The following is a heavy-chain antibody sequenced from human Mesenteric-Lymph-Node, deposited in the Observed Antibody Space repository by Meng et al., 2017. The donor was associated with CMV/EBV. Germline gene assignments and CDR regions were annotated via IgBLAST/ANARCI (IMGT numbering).Heavy chain of an antibody. D-gene: IGHD6-6*01. Sequence: GESLKISCAASGFTFSIYAMTWVRQAPGKGLEWVSSISGSTNTYYTGSVKGRFTISRDNSKNTLYLQMNSLRAEDTAVYYCAKYTSSSGEGYFDYWGQGTLVTVSS. V-gene: IGHV3-23*01. J-gene: IGHJ4*02. CDR1: GFTFSIYA. CDR3: AKYTSSSGEGYFDY. CDR2: ISGSTNT.